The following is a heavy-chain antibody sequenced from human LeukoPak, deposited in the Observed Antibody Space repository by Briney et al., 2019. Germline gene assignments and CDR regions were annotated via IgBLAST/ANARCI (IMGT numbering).Heavy chain of an antibody. V-gene: IGHV5-10-1*01. Sequence: GESLKISCKCSGYSFTSYWISWVRQMPGKGLEWMGRIDPSDSYTNYSPSFQGHVTISADKSISTAYLQWSSLKASDTAMYYCARHYYDFWSGYRPFMRGGMDVWGQGTTVTVSS. CDR3: ARHYYDFWSGYRPFMRGGMDV. J-gene: IGHJ6*02. CDR1: GYSFTSYW. CDR2: IDPSDSYT. D-gene: IGHD3-3*01.